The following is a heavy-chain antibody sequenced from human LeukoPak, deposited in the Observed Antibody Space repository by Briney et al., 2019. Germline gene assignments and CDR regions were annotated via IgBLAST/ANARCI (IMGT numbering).Heavy chain of an antibody. CDR3: ARGSRKVLGYFDY. V-gene: IGHV4-59*01. J-gene: IGHJ4*02. CDR1: GGSISSYY. Sequence: SETLSLTCTVSGGSISSYYWSWIRQPPGKGLEGSGYIYYSGCTNYNPSLKSRVTISVDTSKNQFSLKLSSVTAADTAVYYCARGSRKVLGYFDYWGQGTLVTVSS. CDR2: IYYSGCT. D-gene: IGHD2/OR15-2a*01.